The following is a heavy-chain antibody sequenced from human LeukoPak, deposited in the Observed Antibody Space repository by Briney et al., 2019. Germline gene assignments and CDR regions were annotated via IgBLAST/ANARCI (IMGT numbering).Heavy chain of an antibody. CDR3: ARDGEVRQGHCSTTSCPIDY. CDR2: IIPIFGTA. CDR1: GGTFSSYA. J-gene: IGHJ4*02. Sequence: GASVKVSCKASGGTFSSYAISWVRQAPGQGLEWMGGIIPIFGTANYAQKFQGRVTITTDESTSTAYMELTGLRSDDTAVYYCARDGEVRQGHCSTTSCPIDYWGQGTLVTVSS. V-gene: IGHV1-69*05. D-gene: IGHD2-2*01.